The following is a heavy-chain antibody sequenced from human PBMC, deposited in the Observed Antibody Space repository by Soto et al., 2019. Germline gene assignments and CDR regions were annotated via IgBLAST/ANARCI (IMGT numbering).Heavy chain of an antibody. CDR3: AIGDYLGTTVTIEY. Sequence: QVQLVQSGAAVKKPGSSVNVSCNAAGGTFSSYAISGVRQAPVQGLEWMAGIILIYVTANYAQKFQGRVTITADNSTSTAYLKLSSLRSEDTAGYYCAIGDYLGTTVTIEYWGQGTLVTVSS. D-gene: IGHD4-17*01. CDR2: IILIYVTA. J-gene: IGHJ4*02. CDR1: GGTFSSYA. V-gene: IGHV1-69*06.